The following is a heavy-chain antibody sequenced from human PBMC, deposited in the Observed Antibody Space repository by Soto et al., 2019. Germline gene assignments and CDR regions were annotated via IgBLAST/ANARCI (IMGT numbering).Heavy chain of an antibody. CDR3: AWDDVFCYGGRCYGVLLVV. V-gene: IGHV3-66*01. CDR1: GFTVSSKY. CDR2: IQSGGPT. Sequence: GGSLRLSCAASGFTVSSKYMSWVRQAPGKGLEWVSLIQSGGPTYYADSEKGRFTISRDTSENTLHLQMDSLRAEDTAVYYCAWDDVFCYGGRCYGVLLVVWGKLTSVTVSS. J-gene: IGHJ6*04. D-gene: IGHD2-15*01.